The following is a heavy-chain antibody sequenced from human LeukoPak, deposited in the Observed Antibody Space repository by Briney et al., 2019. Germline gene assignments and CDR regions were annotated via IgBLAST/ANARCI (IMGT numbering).Heavy chain of an antibody. CDR3: ARDRGKTTVDY. J-gene: IGHJ4*02. CDR2: ISGSGGST. V-gene: IGHV3-23*01. CDR1: GLTFSSNA. Sequence: GGSLRLSCAASGLTFSSNAMSWVRQAPGMGLEWVSAISGSGGSTYNADSVKGRFTISRDNAKNSLYLQMNSLRAEDTAVYYCARDRGKTTVDYWGQGTLVTVSS. D-gene: IGHD3-10*01.